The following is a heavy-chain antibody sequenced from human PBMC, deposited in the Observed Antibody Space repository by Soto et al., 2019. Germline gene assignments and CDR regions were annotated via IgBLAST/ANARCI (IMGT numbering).Heavy chain of an antibody. CDR3: ARRDDSSAYCFDP. D-gene: IGHD3-22*01. J-gene: IGHJ5*02. CDR1: GGSFSVDY. Sequence: SETLSLTCAIYGGSFSVDYWSWVRQPPGKGLEWIGEINRRGSTSYNPSLKSRVTISVDTSKNQFSLSLYSVTAADTAIYYCARRDDSSAYCFDPWGQGTLVTVSS. CDR2: INRRGST. V-gene: IGHV4-34*01.